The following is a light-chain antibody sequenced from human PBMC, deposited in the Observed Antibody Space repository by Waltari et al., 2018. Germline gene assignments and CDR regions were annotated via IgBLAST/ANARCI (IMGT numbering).Light chain of an antibody. V-gene: IGKV4-1*01. CDR3: QHYHTVPRT. Sequence: DIVMTQSPDSLAVSLGERATIHCRSSQSVFQSSPNKNYLAWYQQKPGQPPKLLIYWASTRESGVPDRFSGSGSGTDFTLTISSLQAEDVAVYYCQHYHTVPRTFGQGTKVEIK. J-gene: IGKJ1*01. CDR1: QSVFQSSPNKNY. CDR2: WAS.